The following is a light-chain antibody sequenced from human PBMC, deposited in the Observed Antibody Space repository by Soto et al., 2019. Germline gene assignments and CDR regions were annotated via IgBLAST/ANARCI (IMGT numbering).Light chain of an antibody. CDR2: NNN. CDR3: AAWDDSLREV. J-gene: IGLJ1*01. V-gene: IGLV1-44*01. CDR1: SSNIGSNA. Sequence: QSALTQPPSASATPGQRVTISCSGSSSNIGSNAVNWYQQLPGTAPKLLIYNNNQRPSGVPDRFSGSKSGTSASLAISGLQSEDEADYYCAAWDDSLREVFGTGTKLT.